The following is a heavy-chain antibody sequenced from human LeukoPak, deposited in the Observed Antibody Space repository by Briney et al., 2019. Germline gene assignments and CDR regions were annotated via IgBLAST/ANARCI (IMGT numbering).Heavy chain of an antibody. CDR1: GFTFNSYA. CDR3: AKGRSSSTWLKAFDI. D-gene: IGHD6-13*01. Sequence: GGSLRLSCAASGFTFNSYAMNLVRQAPGKGLEWVSGITGSGAGTYYADSVKGRFTISRDNSKNTLYLQMYSLRADDTAVYYCAKGRSSSTWLKAFDIWGQGTMVTISS. V-gene: IGHV3-23*01. J-gene: IGHJ3*02. CDR2: ITGSGAGT.